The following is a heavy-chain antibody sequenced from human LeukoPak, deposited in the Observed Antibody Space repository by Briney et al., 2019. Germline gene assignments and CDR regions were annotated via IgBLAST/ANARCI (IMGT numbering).Heavy chain of an antibody. CDR1: GFTFSSYA. J-gene: IGHJ4*02. CDR3: VKGLVSAAGGRFFDY. CDR2: IRHDGSNK. Sequence: QTGGSLRLSCAASGFTFSSYAMHWVRQAPGEGLEWVAFIRHDGSNKYYADSVKGRFTISRDNSKNTLYLQMNSLRPEDTAVFYCVKGLVSAAGGRFFDYWGQGTLVTVSS. D-gene: IGHD6-13*01. V-gene: IGHV3-30*02.